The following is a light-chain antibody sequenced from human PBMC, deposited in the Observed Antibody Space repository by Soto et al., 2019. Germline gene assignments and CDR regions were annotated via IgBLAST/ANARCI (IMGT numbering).Light chain of an antibody. V-gene: IGLV2-23*01. CDR2: EAN. CDR3: CLYAGSRTYV. CDR1: SSDIGYYNL. Sequence: QSALTQPASVSGSPGQSITISCTGTSSDIGYYNLVSWYQQHPGKAPKLMIYEANKRPSGVSNRFSASKSGNRASLTISGLQAEDEADYYCCLYAGSRTYVFGNGTKLTVL. J-gene: IGLJ1*01.